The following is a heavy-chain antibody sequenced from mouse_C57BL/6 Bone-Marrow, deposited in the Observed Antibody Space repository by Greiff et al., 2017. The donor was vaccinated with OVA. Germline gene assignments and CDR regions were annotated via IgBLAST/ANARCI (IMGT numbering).Heavy chain of an antibody. CDR3: ARECLRGDWFAY. J-gene: IGHJ3*01. CDR2: IYPGSGST. V-gene: IGHV1-55*01. CDR1: GYTFTSYW. Sequence: QVQLQQPGAELVKPGASVKMSCKASGYTFTSYWITWVKQRPGQGLEWIGDIYPGSGSTNYNEKFKSKATLTVDTSSSTAYMQLSSLTSEDSAVYYCARECLRGDWFAYWGQGTLVTVSA.